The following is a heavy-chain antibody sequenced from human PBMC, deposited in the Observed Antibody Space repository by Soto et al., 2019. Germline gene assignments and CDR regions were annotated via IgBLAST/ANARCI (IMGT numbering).Heavy chain of an antibody. CDR2: ISGGGTSI. CDR3: SSDGRNDQLLSSDNHDAIDV. D-gene: IGHD2-2*01. V-gene: IGHV3-48*02. Sequence: EVQLVESGGNLAQPGGSLRLSCAASGFTFSRSSMNWVRQAPGKGLEWVSSISGGGTSIDYADSVKGRFIISRDNAKNSLYLQINSLRDEDTAGYYCSSDGRNDQLLSSDNHDAIDVWGQGTTVTV. CDR1: GFTFSRSS. J-gene: IGHJ6*02.